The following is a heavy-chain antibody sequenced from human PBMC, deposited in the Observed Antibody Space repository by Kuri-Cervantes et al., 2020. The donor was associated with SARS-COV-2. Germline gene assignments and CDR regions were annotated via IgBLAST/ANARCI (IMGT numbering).Heavy chain of an antibody. D-gene: IGHD6-13*01. CDR1: GGSFSGYY. Sequence: ESLKISCAVYGGSFSGYYWSWIRQPPGKGLEWIGEINHSGSTNYNPSLKSRVTISVDTSKNQFSLKLSSVTAADTAVYYCARGPRYSSNWYQTLDYWGQGTLVTVSS. J-gene: IGHJ4*02. CDR2: INHSGST. V-gene: IGHV4-34*01. CDR3: ARGPRYSSNWYQTLDY.